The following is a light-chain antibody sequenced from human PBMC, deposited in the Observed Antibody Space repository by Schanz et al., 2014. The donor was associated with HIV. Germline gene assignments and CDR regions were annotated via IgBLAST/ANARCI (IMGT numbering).Light chain of an antibody. CDR3: NSYTSSTTYV. V-gene: IGLV2-14*03. J-gene: IGLJ1*01. CDR2: DVS. Sequence: QSALTQPASVSGSPGQSISISCTGTSGDVGSYNYVSWYQQHPGKAPKLMIYDVSNRPSGVSNRFSGSKSGNTASLTISGLQAEDEADYYCNSYTSSTTYVFGTGTKLTVL. CDR1: SGDVGSYNY.